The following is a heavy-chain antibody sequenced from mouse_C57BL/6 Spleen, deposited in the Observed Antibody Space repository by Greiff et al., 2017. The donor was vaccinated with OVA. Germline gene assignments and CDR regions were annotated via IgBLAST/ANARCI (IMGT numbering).Heavy chain of an antibody. Sequence: VQLKQPGAELVKPGASVKLSCKASGYTFTSYWMQWVKQRPGQGLEWIGEIDPSDGYTNSNQKFKGKATLTVDTSSSTAYMQLSSLTSEDSAVYYCARYRADYWGQGTTLTVSS. D-gene: IGHD3-3*01. CDR1: GYTFTSYW. V-gene: IGHV1-50*01. CDR3: ARYRADY. J-gene: IGHJ2*01. CDR2: IDPSDGYT.